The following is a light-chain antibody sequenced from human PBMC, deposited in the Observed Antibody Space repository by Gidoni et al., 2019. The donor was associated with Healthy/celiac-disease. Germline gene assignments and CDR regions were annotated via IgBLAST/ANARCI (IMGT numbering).Light chain of an antibody. CDR3: AAWDDSLNGRV. J-gene: IGLJ3*02. Sequence: QSVLPQPPSASGTPGQRVTISCSGSSSNIGSNTVNWYQQLPGTAPKLLIYSNNQRPSGVTDRFSGSKSGTSASLAISGLQSEDEADYYCAAWDDSLNGRVFGGGTKLTVL. CDR1: SSNIGSNT. V-gene: IGLV1-44*01. CDR2: SNN.